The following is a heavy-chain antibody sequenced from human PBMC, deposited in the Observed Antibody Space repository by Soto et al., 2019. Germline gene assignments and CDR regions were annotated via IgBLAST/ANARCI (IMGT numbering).Heavy chain of an antibody. D-gene: IGHD6-13*01. CDR2: IYYSGST. CDR1: GGSISSGGYS. CDR3: ARHIGPRPGIAAVHHNWFDP. Sequence: SETLSLTCAVSGGSISSGGYSWGWIRQPPGKGLEWIGSIYYSGSTYYNPSLKSRVTISVDTSKNQFSLKLSSVTAADTAVYYCARHIGPRPGIAAVHHNWFDPWGQGTLVTVSS. J-gene: IGHJ5*02. V-gene: IGHV4-39*01.